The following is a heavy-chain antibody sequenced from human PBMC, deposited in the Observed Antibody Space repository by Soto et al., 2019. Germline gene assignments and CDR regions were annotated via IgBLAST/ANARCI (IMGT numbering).Heavy chain of an antibody. D-gene: IGHD2-15*01. CDR3: AKDRVVIAANHFDY. CDR1: GSTFSSYG. V-gene: IGHV3-30*18. J-gene: IGHJ4*02. Sequence: GGSLRLSCAASGSTFSSYGMHWVRQAPGKGLEWVAVISHDGSNKYSGDSVKGRFTVSRDNSKNTLYLQMNSLRAEDTAVYYCAKDRVVIAANHFDYWGQGTLVTVSS. CDR2: ISHDGSNK.